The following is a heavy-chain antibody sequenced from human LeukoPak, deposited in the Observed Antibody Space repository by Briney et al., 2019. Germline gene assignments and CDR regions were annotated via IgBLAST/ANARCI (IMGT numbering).Heavy chain of an antibody. V-gene: IGHV3-30*04. CDR2: ISYDGSNK. Sequence: GGSLRLSCAASGFTFSSYAMHWVRQAPGKGLEWVAVISYDGSNKYYADSVKGRFTISRDNSKNTLYLQMNSLRAEDTAVYYCARDPGNYYDSSGYATEFDYWGQGTLVTVSS. J-gene: IGHJ4*02. CDR1: GFTFSSYA. D-gene: IGHD3-22*01. CDR3: ARDPGNYYDSSGYATEFDY.